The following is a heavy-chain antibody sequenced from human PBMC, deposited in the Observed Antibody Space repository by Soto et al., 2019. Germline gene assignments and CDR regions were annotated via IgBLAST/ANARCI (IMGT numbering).Heavy chain of an antibody. CDR1: GFTFSSYG. CDR2: ISYDGSNK. D-gene: IGHD2-21*01. V-gene: IGHV3-30*18. J-gene: IGHJ4*02. Sequence: GGSLRLSFAASGFTFSSYGMHWVRQAPGKGLEWVAVISYDGSNKYYADSVKGRFTISRDNSENTLYLQMNSLRAEDTAVYYCAKLVMAGDFDYWGQGTLVTVSS. CDR3: AKLVMAGDFDY.